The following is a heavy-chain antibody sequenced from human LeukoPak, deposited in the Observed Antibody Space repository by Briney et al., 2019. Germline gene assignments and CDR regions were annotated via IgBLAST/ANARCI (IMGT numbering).Heavy chain of an antibody. CDR2: INPSVGSR. Sequence: SSVKISCKASGKTFTNYYMHWVRQAPGQGLEWMGLINPSVGSRVYAQKFQGRVTLTTDTSTSTVYMELTSLRSEDTAVYFCAFTDASSPFAGYYYLDLWGNGTTVAVSS. J-gene: IGHJ6*03. V-gene: IGHV1-46*01. D-gene: IGHD6-6*01. CDR3: AFTDASSPFAGYYYLDL. CDR1: GKTFTNYY.